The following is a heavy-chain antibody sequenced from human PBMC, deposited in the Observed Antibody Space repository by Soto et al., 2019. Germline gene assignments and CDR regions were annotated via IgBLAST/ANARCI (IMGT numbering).Heavy chain of an antibody. CDR3: ASRDPGTSVDY. CDR2: IYRTGST. J-gene: IGHJ4*02. V-gene: IGHV4-4*02. Sequence: SETLSLTCAVSGGSFTSNNWWTWVRQPPGQGLEWIGEIYRTGSTNYNPSLKSRGTISLDKSENQFSLKVTSLTAADTAVYYCASRDPGTSVDYWGQGTLVTVSS. D-gene: IGHD1-7*01. CDR1: GGSFTSNNW.